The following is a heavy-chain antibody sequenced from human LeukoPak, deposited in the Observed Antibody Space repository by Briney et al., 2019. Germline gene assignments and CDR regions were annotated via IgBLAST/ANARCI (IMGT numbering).Heavy chain of an antibody. CDR3: AREGRRDGYNLPFDY. Sequence: SVKVSCKASGGTFSSYAISWVRQAPGQGLERMGGIIPIFGTANYAQKFQGRVTITADESTSTAYMELSRLRSEDTAVYYCAREGRRDGYNLPFDYWGQGTLVTVSS. V-gene: IGHV1-69*13. D-gene: IGHD5-24*01. CDR1: GGTFSSYA. J-gene: IGHJ4*02. CDR2: IIPIFGTA.